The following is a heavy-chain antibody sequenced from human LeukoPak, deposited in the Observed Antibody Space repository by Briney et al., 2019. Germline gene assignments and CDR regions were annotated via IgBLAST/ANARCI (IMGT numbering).Heavy chain of an antibody. D-gene: IGHD2-15*01. Sequence: GGSLRLPCTASGFTFRQYWKSWVRQAPAKGLEWAANIQPDGSEEYYAESVKGRFTIPRDNAKSSLFLQRDGLGAEDAALYFCARDSAISSGGSDYWGQGTLVTVSS. V-gene: IGHV3-7*01. J-gene: IGHJ4*02. CDR1: GFTFRQYW. CDR3: ARDSAISSGGSDY. CDR2: IQPDGSEE.